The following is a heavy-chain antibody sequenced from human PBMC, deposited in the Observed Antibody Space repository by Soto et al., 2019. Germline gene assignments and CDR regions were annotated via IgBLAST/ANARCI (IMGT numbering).Heavy chain of an antibody. Sequence: ASVKVSCKASGYAFSRYGISWVRQAPGQGLEWMGWISGYNGDTNYAQKFQGRVTMTIDTSTTTAYMELRGLTSDDTAIYYCAKNGQPPYYYYGLDVWG. CDR2: ISGYNGDT. J-gene: IGHJ6*02. CDR1: GYAFSRYG. V-gene: IGHV1-18*01. D-gene: IGHD2-8*01. CDR3: AKNGQPPYYYYGLDV.